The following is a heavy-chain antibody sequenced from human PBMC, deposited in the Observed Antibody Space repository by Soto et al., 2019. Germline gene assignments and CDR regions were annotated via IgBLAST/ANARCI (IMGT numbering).Heavy chain of an antibody. CDR1: GFTFSSYG. CDR3: AKDGKARLSPVAGYNWFDP. Sequence: GGSLRLSCAASGFTFSSYGMHWVRQAPGKGLEWVAVISYDGSNKYYADSVKGRFTISRDNSKNTLYLQMNSLRAEDTAVYYCAKDGKARLSPVAGYNWFDPWGQGTLVTV. V-gene: IGHV3-30*18. CDR2: ISYDGSNK. J-gene: IGHJ5*02. D-gene: IGHD6-19*01.